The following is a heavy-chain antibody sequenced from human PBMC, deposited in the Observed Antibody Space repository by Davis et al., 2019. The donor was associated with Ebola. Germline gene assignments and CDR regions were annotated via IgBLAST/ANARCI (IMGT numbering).Heavy chain of an antibody. V-gene: IGHV1-18*04. J-gene: IGHJ4*02. CDR3: VGGGIQIWSSHYLDY. Sequence: ASVKVSCKASGYTFTSYGISWVRQAPGQGLEWMGWIITDNGNRNYAQKFQGRVAMSTDTSTTTAYMELTSLRSDDTAVYYCVGGGIQIWSSHYLDYWGQGTLVTVSS. D-gene: IGHD5-18*01. CDR1: GYTFTSYG. CDR2: IITDNGNR.